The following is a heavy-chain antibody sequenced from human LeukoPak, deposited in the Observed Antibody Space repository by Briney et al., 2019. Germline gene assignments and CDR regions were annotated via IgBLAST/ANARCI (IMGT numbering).Heavy chain of an antibody. V-gene: IGHV3-74*01. CDR1: GFTFTTYW. D-gene: IGHD2-21*01. Sequence: AGGSLRLSCVASGFTFTTYWMHWVRQAPGEGLVWVSRMNSDGTVTTYADSVRGRFTISRDNARNTLYLQMSSLRAEDTAVYYCARYVVASACYDSWGQGTPVTVSS. J-gene: IGHJ4*02. CDR2: MNSDGTVT. CDR3: ARYVVASACYDS.